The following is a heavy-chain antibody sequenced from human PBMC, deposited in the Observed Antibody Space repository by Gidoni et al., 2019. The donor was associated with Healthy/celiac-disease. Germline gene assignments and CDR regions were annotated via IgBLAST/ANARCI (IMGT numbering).Heavy chain of an antibody. Sequence: QVQLVESGGGVVQPGRSLRLSCAASGFTFSSYGMHWVRQAPGKGLEWVAVIWYDGSNKYYADSVKGRFTISRDNSKNTLYLQMNSLRAEDTAVYHCARVRPQQQVAYCGGDCYSGVIDYWGQGTLVTVSS. CDR1: GFTFSSYG. CDR2: IWYDGSNK. D-gene: IGHD2-21*02. J-gene: IGHJ4*02. V-gene: IGHV3-33*01. CDR3: ARVRPQQQVAYCGGDCYSGVIDY.